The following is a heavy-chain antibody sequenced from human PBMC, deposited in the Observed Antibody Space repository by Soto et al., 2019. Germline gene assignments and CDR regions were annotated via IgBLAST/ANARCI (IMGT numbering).Heavy chain of an antibody. CDR2: IMPVFPTP. CDR3: ALDRDRQQLGGNYVYIWGV. Sequence: QVQLVQSGAEVKKPGSSVKVSCKTSGGTFRTSAISWVRQAPGQGLEWMGGIMPVFPTPDYAQKFQGRVTITVDESTGTGFMEVSSIRCEDTAVYYCALDRDRQQLGGNYVYIWGVWGQGAAFTVSS. CDR1: GGTFRTSA. D-gene: IGHD3-16*01. J-gene: IGHJ6*01. V-gene: IGHV1-69*12.